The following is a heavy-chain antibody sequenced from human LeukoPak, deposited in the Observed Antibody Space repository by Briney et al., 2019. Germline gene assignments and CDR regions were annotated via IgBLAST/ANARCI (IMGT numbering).Heavy chain of an antibody. Sequence: ASVKVSCKACGYTFIDYYMHWVRQPPGQGLEWMGWINPNSGGTNYAQKFQGRVTMTRDTSICTAYMELSRLRSDDTAVYYCARVSSSSWSDYWGQGTLVTVSS. CDR2: INPNSGGT. CDR1: GYTFIDYY. CDR3: ARVSSSSWSDY. D-gene: IGHD6-13*01. J-gene: IGHJ4*02. V-gene: IGHV1-2*02.